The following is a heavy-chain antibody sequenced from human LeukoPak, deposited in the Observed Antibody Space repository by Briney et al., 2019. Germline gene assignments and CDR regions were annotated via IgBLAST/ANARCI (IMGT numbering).Heavy chain of an antibody. D-gene: IGHD3-22*01. J-gene: IGHJ4*02. CDR3: ARDRVVDYYDSSVVYFDY. V-gene: IGHV1-18*01. Sequence: ASVKVSCKTSGYIFAHNGISWVRQAPGQGPEWMGWISAYNGDTNYAQKFQGRVTITADESTSTACMELSSLRSEDTAVYYCARDRVVDYYDSSVVYFDYWGQGTLVTVSS. CDR2: ISAYNGDT. CDR1: GYIFAHNG.